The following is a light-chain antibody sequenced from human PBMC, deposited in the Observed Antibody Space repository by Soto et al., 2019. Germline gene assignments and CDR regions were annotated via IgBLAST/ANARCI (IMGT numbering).Light chain of an antibody. CDR2: DTS. V-gene: IGKV3-20*01. Sequence: GWTQSEVNMAVSPGGVATLACSTSQSVSSNYLAWYQQKPGQAPRLLIYDTSNRATGIPDRFSGSGSATDSTLTISRLADEYVAVYYCQQYGSSPPTFGQGTKVDIK. CDR1: QSVSSNY. CDR3: QQYGSSPPT. J-gene: IGKJ1*01.